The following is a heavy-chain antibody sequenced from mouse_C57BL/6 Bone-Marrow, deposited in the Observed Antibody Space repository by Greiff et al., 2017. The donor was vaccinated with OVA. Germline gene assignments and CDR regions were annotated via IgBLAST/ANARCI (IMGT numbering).Heavy chain of an antibody. V-gene: IGHV1-64*01. CDR2: IHPNSGST. Sequence: QVQLQQPGAELVKPGASVKLSCKASGYTFTSYWMHWVKQRPGQGLEWIGMIHPNSGSTNYNEKFKSKATLTVDKSSSPAYMQLSSLTSEDSAVYYGARFPHYSNYRMDYWGQGTSVTVSS. D-gene: IGHD2-5*01. CDR1: GYTFTSYW. CDR3: ARFPHYSNYRMDY. J-gene: IGHJ4*01.